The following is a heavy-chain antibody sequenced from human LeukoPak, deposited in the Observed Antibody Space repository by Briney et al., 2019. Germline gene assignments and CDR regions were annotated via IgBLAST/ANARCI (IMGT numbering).Heavy chain of an antibody. CDR2: ISAGSGNT. CDR1: GYTFTSYA. CDR3: AREYSSGWYHFDY. V-gene: IGHV1-3*01. J-gene: IGHJ4*02. D-gene: IGHD6-19*01. Sequence: ASVKVSCKASGYTFTSYAIHWVRQAPGQRLEWMGWISAGSGNTKYSQKFQGRVTITRDTSASTAYMELSSLRSEDTAVYYCAREYSSGWYHFDYWGQGTLVTVSS.